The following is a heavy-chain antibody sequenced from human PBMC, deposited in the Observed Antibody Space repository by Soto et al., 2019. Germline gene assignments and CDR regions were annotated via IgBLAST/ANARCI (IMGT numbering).Heavy chain of an antibody. CDR2: ITHSGST. Sequence: QVQLQQWGAGLLKPSETLSLTCAVYGGSFSGYYWSWIRQPPGKGLGWVGVITHSGSTNYNQSLQSRVTITVDTSKNQFSPKLSSVTAADTAVYYCAGTARWLQPLGYWGQGTLVTVSS. CDR3: AGTARWLQPLGY. CDR1: GGSFSGYY. V-gene: IGHV4-34*01. D-gene: IGHD5-12*01. J-gene: IGHJ4*02.